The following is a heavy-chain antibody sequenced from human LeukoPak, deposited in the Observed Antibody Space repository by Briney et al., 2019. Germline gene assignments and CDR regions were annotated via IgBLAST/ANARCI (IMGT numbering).Heavy chain of an antibody. CDR1: GFTFSSYW. D-gene: IGHD2-2*01. Sequence: GGSLRLSCAASGFTFSSYWMSWVPQAPGKGLVWVANIKQDGSEKYYVDSVKGRFTISRDNAKNSLYLQMNRLRAEDTAVYYCARDPTHQLLQTWGEGTLVTVSS. J-gene: IGHJ4*02. CDR2: IKQDGSEK. CDR3: ARDPTHQLLQT. V-gene: IGHV3-7*01.